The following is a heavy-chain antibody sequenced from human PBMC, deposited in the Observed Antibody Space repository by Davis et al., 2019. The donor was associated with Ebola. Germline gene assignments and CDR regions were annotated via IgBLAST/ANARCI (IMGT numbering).Heavy chain of an antibody. D-gene: IGHD2-8*02. CDR1: GFSFSSYS. CDR2: ISGTTSAI. Sequence: GESLKISCAASGFSFSSYSMNWVRQAPGKGLEWVSHISGTTSAIEYADSVKGRFTISRDNARNSLYLQMNSLRAEDTAMYYCAKEDWWRFDPWGQGTLVTVSS. J-gene: IGHJ5*02. CDR3: AKEDWWRFDP. V-gene: IGHV3-48*01.